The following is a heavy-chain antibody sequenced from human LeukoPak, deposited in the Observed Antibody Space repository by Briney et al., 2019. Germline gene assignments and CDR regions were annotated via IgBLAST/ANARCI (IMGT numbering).Heavy chain of an antibody. D-gene: IGHD6-13*01. CDR1: GGSISSYY. J-gene: IGHJ4*02. CDR2: IYYSGST. CDR3: ARGKPRPARYSSSSFDY. V-gene: IGHV4-59*12. Sequence: SETLSLTCTVSGGSISSYYWSWIRQPPGKGLEWIGYIYYSGSTNYNPSLKSRVTISVDTSKNQFSLKLSSVTAADTAVYYCARGKPRPARYSSSSFDYWGQGTLVTVSS.